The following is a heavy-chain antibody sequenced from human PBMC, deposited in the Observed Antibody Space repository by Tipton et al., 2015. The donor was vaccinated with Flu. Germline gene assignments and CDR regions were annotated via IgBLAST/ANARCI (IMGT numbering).Heavy chain of an antibody. D-gene: IGHD5-12*01. Sequence: TLSLTCTVSGGSISTYFWSWIRQPAGKGLEWIGRISASGSTVYNSSLESRVTLSRDTSKNHFSLRLGSVTAADTALYYCARDLRGYSGYMGSDAFDMWGQGIMVTVSS. J-gene: IGHJ3*02. V-gene: IGHV4-4*07. CDR1: GGSISTYF. CDR3: ARDLRGYSGYMGSDAFDM. CDR2: ISASGST.